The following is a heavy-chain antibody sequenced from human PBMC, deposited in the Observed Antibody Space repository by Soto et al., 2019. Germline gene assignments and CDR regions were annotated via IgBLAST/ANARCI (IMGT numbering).Heavy chain of an antibody. CDR2: INAGNGNT. CDR3: AHSSSSSQNFDY. Sequence: GASVKVSCKASGGTFSSYTISWVRQAPGQRLEWMGWINAGNGNTKYSQKFQGRVTITRDTSASTAYMELSSLRSEDTAVYYCAHSSSSSQNFDYWGQGTLVTVSS. J-gene: IGHJ4*02. CDR1: GGTFSSYT. V-gene: IGHV1-3*01. D-gene: IGHD6-6*01.